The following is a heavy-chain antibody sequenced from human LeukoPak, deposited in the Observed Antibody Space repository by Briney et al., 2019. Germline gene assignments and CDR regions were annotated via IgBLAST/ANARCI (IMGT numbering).Heavy chain of an antibody. J-gene: IGHJ4*02. CDR1: GFTFSSYL. Sequence: GGSLRLSCAASGFTFSSYLMSWVRQAPGKGLEWVANIKQDGSDKYYVDSVKGRFTISRDNAKNSLYLQMNSLRAEDTAVYYCARGGYTYGVRPFWDQGTLVTASS. CDR2: IKQDGSDK. D-gene: IGHD5-18*01. V-gene: IGHV3-7*01. CDR3: ARGGYTYGVRPF.